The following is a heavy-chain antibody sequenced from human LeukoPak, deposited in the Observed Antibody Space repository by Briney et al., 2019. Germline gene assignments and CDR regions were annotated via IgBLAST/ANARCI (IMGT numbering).Heavy chain of an antibody. J-gene: IGHJ5*02. V-gene: IGHV4-61*02. CDR1: GGSIGSGHYY. D-gene: IGHD4-17*01. CDR2: IYIGGNT. CDR3: ARDRRYAEYAGWLDP. Sequence: SETLSLTCTVSGGSIGSGHYYWSWIRQPAGKGLEWIGRIYIGGNTNYNPSLKSRVTISIDTSKNQFSLRLSSVTAADTALYYCARDRRYAEYAGWLDPWGQGTLVTVSS.